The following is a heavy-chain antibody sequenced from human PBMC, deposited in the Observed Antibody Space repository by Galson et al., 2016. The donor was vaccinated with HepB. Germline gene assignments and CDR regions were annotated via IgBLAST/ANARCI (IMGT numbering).Heavy chain of an antibody. CDR3: ARNPALTGDFDY. J-gene: IGHJ4*02. Sequence: SVKVSCKASGYTFTNYDINWVRQATGQGPEWMGWMNPNSGNTGYAQKFQDRITMTRDISISTAYMELSSLRSEDTAVYYCARNPALTGDFDYWGQGSLVTVSS. D-gene: IGHD7-27*01. CDR2: MNPNSGNT. CDR1: GYTFTNYD. V-gene: IGHV1-8*01.